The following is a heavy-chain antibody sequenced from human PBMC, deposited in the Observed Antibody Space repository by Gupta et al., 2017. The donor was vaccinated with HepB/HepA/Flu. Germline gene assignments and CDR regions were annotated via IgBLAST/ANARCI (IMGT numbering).Heavy chain of an antibody. J-gene: IGHJ4*02. CDR2: MNPNSGNT. V-gene: IGHV1-8*01. CDR3: AIHPRDYDPFDY. D-gene: IGHD4-17*01. CDR1: GYTFTSYD. Sequence: QVQLVQSGAEVKKPGASVKVSCKASGYTFTSYDINRVRQATGQGLEWMGWMNPNSGNTGYAQKFQGRVTMTRNTSISTAYMELSSLRSEDTAVYYCAIHPRDYDPFDYWGQGTLVTVSS.